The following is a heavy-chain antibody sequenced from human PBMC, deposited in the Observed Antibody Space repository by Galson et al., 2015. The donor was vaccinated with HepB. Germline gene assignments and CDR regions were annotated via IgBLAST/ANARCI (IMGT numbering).Heavy chain of an antibody. CDR3: ARDLRGVGYYYYGMDV. CDR2: IKQDGSEK. V-gene: IGHV3-7*01. Sequence: SLRLSCAASGFTFSSYWMSWVRQAPGKGLEWVANIKQDGSEKYYVDSVKGRFTISRDNAKNSLYLQMNSLRAEDTAVYYCARDLRGVGYYYYGMDVWGQGTTVTVSS. CDR1: GFTFSSYW. J-gene: IGHJ6*02. D-gene: IGHD2-15*01.